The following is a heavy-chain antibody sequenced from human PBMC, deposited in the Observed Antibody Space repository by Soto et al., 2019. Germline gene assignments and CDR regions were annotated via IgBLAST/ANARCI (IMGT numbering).Heavy chain of an antibody. V-gene: IGHV1-69*01. CDR3: ASLRYSNRRFYYDGMDV. CDR1: GGTFSSYA. J-gene: IGHJ6*02. D-gene: IGHD4-4*01. CDR2: IIPIFGTA. Sequence: QVQLVQSGAEVKKPGSSVKVSCKASGGTFSSYAVSWVRQAPGQGLEWMGGIIPIFGTANYAQKFQGRVTITADESTSTAYMELSSLRSEDTAVYYCASLRYSNRRFYYDGMDVWGQGTTVTVSS.